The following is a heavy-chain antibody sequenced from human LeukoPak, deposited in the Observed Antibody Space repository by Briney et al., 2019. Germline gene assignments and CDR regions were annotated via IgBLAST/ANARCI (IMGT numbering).Heavy chain of an antibody. CDR3: ARAPYCSGGSCYRIYYYYMDV. D-gene: IGHD2-15*01. Sequence: PSETLSLTCTVSGGSISSYYWSWIRQPPGKGLEWIGYIYYSGSTNYNPSLKSRVTISVDTSKNQFSLKLSSVTAADTAVYYWARAPYCSGGSCYRIYYYYMDVWGKGTTVTVSS. J-gene: IGHJ6*03. CDR2: IYYSGST. CDR1: GGSISSYY. V-gene: IGHV4-59*01.